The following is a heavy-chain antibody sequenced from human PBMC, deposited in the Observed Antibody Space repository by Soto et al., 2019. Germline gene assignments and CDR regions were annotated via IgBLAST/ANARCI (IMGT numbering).Heavy chain of an antibody. V-gene: IGHV3-21*01. D-gene: IGHD3-22*01. Sequence: EMQLVESGGGLVKPGGSLRLSCAASGFTFSSYSMNWVRQAPGKGLEWVSSISSSSSYIYYADSVKGRFTISRDNAKNSLYLQMNSLRAEDTAVYYCARGASSGYYLDYWGQGTLVTVSS. J-gene: IGHJ4*02. CDR2: ISSSSSYI. CDR3: ARGASSGYYLDY. CDR1: GFTFSSYS.